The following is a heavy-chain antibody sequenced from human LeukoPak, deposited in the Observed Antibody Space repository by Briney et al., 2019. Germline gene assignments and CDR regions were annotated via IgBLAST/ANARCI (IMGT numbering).Heavy chain of an antibody. J-gene: IGHJ5*02. V-gene: IGHV1-8*01. D-gene: IGHD2-15*01. CDR1: AYTFTSYD. CDR2: MNPNSGNT. Sequence: ASVKVSFNAAAYTFTSYDINWVRQPTGQGLEWMVWMNPNSGNTGYAQMFQGRVTMTRNTSISTAYMELSSLRSEDTAVYYCARGEYCSGGSCYSHWFDPWGQETLVTV. CDR3: ARGEYCSGGSCYSHWFDP.